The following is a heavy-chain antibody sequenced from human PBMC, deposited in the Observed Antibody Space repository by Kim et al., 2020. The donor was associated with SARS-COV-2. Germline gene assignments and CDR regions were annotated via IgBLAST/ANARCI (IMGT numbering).Heavy chain of an antibody. V-gene: IGHV3-30*18. Sequence: GGSLRLSCAASGFTFSSYGMHWVRQAPGKGLEWVAVISYDGSNKYYADSVKGRFTISRDNSKNTLYLQMNSLRAEDTAVYYCAKDRRGWGDYWGQGTLVTVSS. CDR3: AKDRRGWGDY. D-gene: IGHD3-16*01. CDR2: ISYDGSNK. J-gene: IGHJ4*02. CDR1: GFTFSSYG.